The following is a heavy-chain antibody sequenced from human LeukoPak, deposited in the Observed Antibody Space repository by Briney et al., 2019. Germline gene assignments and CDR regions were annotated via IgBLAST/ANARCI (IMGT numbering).Heavy chain of an antibody. Sequence: ASVRVSCKASGYTFTSYAMNWVRQAPGQGLEWMGWINTNTGNPTYAQGFTGRFVFSLDTSVSTAYLQISSLKAEDTAVYYCASRVSSSSWYLSFDYWGQGTMVTVSS. D-gene: IGHD6-13*01. CDR1: GYTFTSYA. V-gene: IGHV7-4-1*02. CDR2: INTNTGNP. CDR3: ASRVSSSSWYLSFDY. J-gene: IGHJ4*03.